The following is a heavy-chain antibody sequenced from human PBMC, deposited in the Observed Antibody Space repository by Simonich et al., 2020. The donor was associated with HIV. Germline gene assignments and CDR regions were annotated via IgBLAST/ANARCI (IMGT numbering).Heavy chain of an antibody. D-gene: IGHD3-10*01. V-gene: IGHV1-69*13. CDR3: ARKGGGRGVYYFDY. CDR2: ITPIFGTA. J-gene: IGHJ4*02. Sequence: QVQLVQSGAEVKKPGSSVKVSCKSSGGTFSSFAISWVRQAPGLGLGGVEGITPIFGTANYEQMFQARVTITADESTSTAYMELSSLRSEDTGIYYCARKGGGRGVYYFDYWGQGTLVTVSS. CDR1: GGTFSSFA.